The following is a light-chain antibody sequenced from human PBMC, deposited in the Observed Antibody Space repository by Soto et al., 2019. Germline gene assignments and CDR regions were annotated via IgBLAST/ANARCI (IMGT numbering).Light chain of an antibody. CDR3: QQYDNLPPLFT. J-gene: IGKJ3*01. Sequence: DLQMTQSPSSLSASVGDRVTITCQASQDISNHLNWYQQKPGKAPKLLIYDASNLETGVPSRFSGSGSGTDFTFTISRLQPEDIATYYCQQYDNLPPLFTFGPGTKVDIK. V-gene: IGKV1-33*01. CDR2: DAS. CDR1: QDISNH.